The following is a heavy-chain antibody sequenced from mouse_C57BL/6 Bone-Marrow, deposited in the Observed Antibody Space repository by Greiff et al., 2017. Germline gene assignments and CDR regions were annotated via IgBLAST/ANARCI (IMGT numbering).Heavy chain of an antibody. V-gene: IGHV5-9*01. J-gene: IGHJ1*03. CDR2: ISGGGGNT. D-gene: IGHD1-1*01. Sequence: EVKLVESGGGLVKPGGSLKLSCAASGFTFSSYTMSWVRPTPEKRLQWVAAISGGGGNTYYPDSVKGRFTISRDNDKNILYLQMSSLRSEDTALYYCSRQVTTVLATKYFDVWGTGTTVTVSS. CDR1: GFTFSSYT. CDR3: SRQVTTVLATKYFDV.